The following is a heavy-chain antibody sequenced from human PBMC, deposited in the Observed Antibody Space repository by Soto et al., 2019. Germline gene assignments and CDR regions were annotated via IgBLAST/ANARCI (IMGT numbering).Heavy chain of an antibody. J-gene: IGHJ4*02. CDR3: AKWGYNYGLDY. Sequence: VQLVESGGGLVQPGRSLRLSCAASGFTFDDYAMHWVRQAPGKGLEWVAVISYDGSNKYYADSVKGRFTISRDNSKNTLSLQMNSLRAEDTAVYFCAKWGYNYGLDYWGQGTLVTVSS. CDR1: GFTFDDYA. D-gene: IGHD5-18*01. V-gene: IGHV3-30*18. CDR2: ISYDGSNK.